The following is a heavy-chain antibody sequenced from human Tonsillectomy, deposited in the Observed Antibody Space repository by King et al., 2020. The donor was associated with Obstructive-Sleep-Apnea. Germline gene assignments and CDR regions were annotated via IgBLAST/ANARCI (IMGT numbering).Heavy chain of an antibody. Sequence: VQLQESGPGLVKPSQTLSLTCTVSGGSINSGDYYWTWIRQPPGKGLEWIGFIYHSGSTYFNPSLRSRVTVSIDTSRNQFSLNLNSLTAADPAVYFCARWRGGSGNIDYWGQGILVTVSS. D-gene: IGHD3-10*01. CDR2: IYHSGST. V-gene: IGHV4-30-4*01. CDR3: ARWRGGSGNIDY. CDR1: GGSINSGDYY. J-gene: IGHJ4*02.